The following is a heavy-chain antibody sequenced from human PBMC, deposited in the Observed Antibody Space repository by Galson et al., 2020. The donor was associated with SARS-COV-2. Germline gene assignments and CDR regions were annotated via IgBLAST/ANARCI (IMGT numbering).Heavy chain of an antibody. Sequence: SETLSLTCAVYGGSFSGYYWSWIRQPPGKGLEWIGEINHSGSTNYNPSLKSRVTISVDTSKNQFSLKLSSVTAADTAVYYCAREGGSSSSGRYFQHWGQGTLVTVSS. D-gene: IGHD6-6*01. V-gene: IGHV4-34*01. J-gene: IGHJ1*01. CDR3: AREGGSSSSGRYFQH. CDR2: INHSGST. CDR1: GGSFSGYY.